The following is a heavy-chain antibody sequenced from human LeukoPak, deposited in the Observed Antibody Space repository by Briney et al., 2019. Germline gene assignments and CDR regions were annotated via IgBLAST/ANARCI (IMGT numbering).Heavy chain of an antibody. CDR1: GGSISSYY. CDR3: AKSGYSSSWAFGG. J-gene: IGHJ4*02. D-gene: IGHD6-13*01. V-gene: IGHV4-59*08. Sequence: SETLSLTCTVPGGSISSYYWSWIRQPPGKGLEWIGYIYYSGSTNYNPSLKSRVTISVDTSKNQFSLKLSSVTAADTAVYYCAKSGYSSSWAFGGWGQGTLVTVSS. CDR2: IYYSGST.